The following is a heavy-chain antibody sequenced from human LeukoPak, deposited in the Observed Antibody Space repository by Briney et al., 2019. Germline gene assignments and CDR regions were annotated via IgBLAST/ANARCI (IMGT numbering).Heavy chain of an antibody. D-gene: IGHD3-22*01. CDR3: TTDGGVYHDSSAEIDY. V-gene: IGHV3-15*01. Sequence: GGSLRLSCAASGSTFSNAWMSWVRQAPGKGLEWVGRIKSKTDGGTTDYAAPVKGRFTISRDDSKNTLYLQMNSLKTEDTAVYYCTTDGGVYHDSSAEIDYWRQGTLVTVSP. CDR1: GSTFSNAW. J-gene: IGHJ4*02. CDR2: IKSKTDGGTT.